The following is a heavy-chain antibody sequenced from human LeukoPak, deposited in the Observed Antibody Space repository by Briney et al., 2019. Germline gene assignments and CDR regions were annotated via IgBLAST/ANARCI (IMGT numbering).Heavy chain of an antibody. CDR3: ARGSGYDYYYGMVV. V-gene: IGHV3-21*01. CDR1: GFTFSSYS. CDR2: MSSSSSNI. Sequence: PGGSLRLSCAASGFTFSSYSMNWVRQAPGKGLEWVSSMSSSSSNIYYADSVKGRFTISSDNAKNSLYLQMNSLRAEDTAVYYCARGSGYDYYYGMVVWGQGSTVTVCS. J-gene: IGHJ6*02. D-gene: IGHD3-22*01.